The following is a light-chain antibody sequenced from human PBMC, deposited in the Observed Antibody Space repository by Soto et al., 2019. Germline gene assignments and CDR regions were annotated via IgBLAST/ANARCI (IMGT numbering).Light chain of an antibody. V-gene: IGKV1-39*01. CDR2: AAS. J-gene: IGKJ1*01. CDR3: QQSYRAPPWT. Sequence: DIQMTQSPSSLSASVGDRVAITCRASQSISNYLNWYQQKPGKAPKLLIYAASNLQSGVPSRFSGSGSGTDFTLTISSLQPEDFATYYCQQSYRAPPWTFGQGTKVEIK. CDR1: QSISNY.